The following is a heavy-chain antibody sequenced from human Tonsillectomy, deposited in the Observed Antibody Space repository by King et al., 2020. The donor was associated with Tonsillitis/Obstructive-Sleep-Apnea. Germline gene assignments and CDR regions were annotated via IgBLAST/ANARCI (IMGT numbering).Heavy chain of an antibody. CDR2: IKSKTDGGTT. Sequence: VQLVESGGGLVKPGGSLRLSCAASGFTFSNAWMSWVRQAPGKGLEWVGRIKSKTDGGTTDYAAPVKGRFTISRDDSKNTLYLQMNSLKTEDTAVYYCNHLYYYYYMDVWGKGTTVTVSS. CDR1: GFTFSNAW. V-gene: IGHV3-15*01. J-gene: IGHJ6*03. CDR3: NHLYYYYYMDV.